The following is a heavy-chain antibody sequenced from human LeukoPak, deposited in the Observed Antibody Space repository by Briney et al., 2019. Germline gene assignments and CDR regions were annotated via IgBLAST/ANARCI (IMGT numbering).Heavy chain of an antibody. Sequence: TGGSLRLSCAASGFTVSDNYVNWVRQAPGKGLEWVSIIYSDGTTYYADSLKGRFTISRHNSRNTLYLQLNSLRTEDTAVNYCARGTTAGLFYWGQGTLATVSS. D-gene: IGHD6-13*01. CDR3: ARGTTAGLFY. CDR2: IYSDGTT. J-gene: IGHJ4*02. CDR1: GFTVSDNY. V-gene: IGHV3-53*04.